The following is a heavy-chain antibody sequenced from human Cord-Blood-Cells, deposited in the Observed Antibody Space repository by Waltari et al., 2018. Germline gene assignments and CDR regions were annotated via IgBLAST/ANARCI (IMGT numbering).Heavy chain of an antibody. CDR3: ARLVPAVDIRFLEWLSFNLQDY. Sequence: QVQLQQWGAGLSKPSETLSLTCAVYGGSFSGYYWSWIRQPPGKGLEWIGEINHSGSTNYNPSLRSRVTISVDTSKNQFSLKLSSVTAADTAVYYCARLVPAVDIRFLEWLSFNLQDYWGQGTLVTVSS. J-gene: IGHJ4*02. V-gene: IGHV4-34*01. CDR2: INHSGST. CDR1: GGSFSGYY. D-gene: IGHD3-3*01.